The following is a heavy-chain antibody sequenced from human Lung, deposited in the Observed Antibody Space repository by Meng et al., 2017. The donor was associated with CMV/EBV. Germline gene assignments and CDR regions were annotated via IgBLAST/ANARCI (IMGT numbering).Heavy chain of an antibody. CDR3: VRHIIVVPARGYGLDV. V-gene: IGHV4-38-2*01. CDR1: GHSISSDYF. Sequence: LXCHVSGHSISSDYFWGWVRQSPGTGLEWVGICDSGDTFYNPSLKSRVAISVDTSANQFSLTLRSVTAADTAVYYCVRHIIVVPARGYGLDVWGQGXTVTVSS. D-gene: IGHD2-2*01. CDR2: CDSGDT. J-gene: IGHJ6*02.